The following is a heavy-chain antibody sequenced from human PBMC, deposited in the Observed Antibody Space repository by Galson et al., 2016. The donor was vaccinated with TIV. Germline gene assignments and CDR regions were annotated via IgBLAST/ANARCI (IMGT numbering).Heavy chain of an antibody. CDR1: GVTFSYFA. Sequence: SVKVSCKASGVTFSYFAFSWVRQAPGQGLEWMGGIVPMFGTTNYAQKFQGRVTISADESTTTAYLELSSLRSEDTAVYYCARGRGIYDSSGYFRFDHWGQGTLVTVPS. V-gene: IGHV1-69*13. J-gene: IGHJ5*02. CDR2: IVPMFGTT. CDR3: ARGRGIYDSSGYFRFDH. D-gene: IGHD3-22*01.